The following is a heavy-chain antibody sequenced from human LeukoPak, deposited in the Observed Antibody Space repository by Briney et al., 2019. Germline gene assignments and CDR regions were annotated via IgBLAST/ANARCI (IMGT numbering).Heavy chain of an antibody. V-gene: IGHV3-33*06. J-gene: IGHJ4*02. D-gene: IGHD5-24*01. CDR3: AKDKTGIRMATGPFDY. CDR1: GFTFSSYS. Sequence: QAGGSLRLSCAASGFTFSSYSMNWVRQAPGKGLEWVAVIWYDGSNKFYADSVKGRLTISRDNSKITLYLQMNSLRAEDTAVYYCAKDKTGIRMATGPFDYWGQGTLVTVSS. CDR2: IWYDGSNK.